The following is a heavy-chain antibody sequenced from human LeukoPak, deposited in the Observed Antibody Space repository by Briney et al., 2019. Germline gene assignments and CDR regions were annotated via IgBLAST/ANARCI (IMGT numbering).Heavy chain of an antibody. CDR3: ARTTMVIHYYFDS. J-gene: IGHJ4*02. CDR2: IRNKANSYTT. CDR1: GFTFSDHY. V-gene: IGHV3-72*01. Sequence: GGSLRLSCAASGFTFSDHYMDWVRQAPGRGLEWVGRIRNKANSYTTEYAASVQRRFTISRDDSRNSLSLQMKSLKTEDTAVYYCARTTMVIHYYFDSWGQGTLVTVSS. D-gene: IGHD4-23*01.